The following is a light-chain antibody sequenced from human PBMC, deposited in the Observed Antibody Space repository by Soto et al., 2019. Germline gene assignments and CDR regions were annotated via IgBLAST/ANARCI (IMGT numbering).Light chain of an antibody. CDR2: GAS. CDR3: QQYGSSSGFT. Sequence: EIVLTQSPGTLSLSPGERATLSCRASQSINSRYLAWYQQKPGQAPRLLIYGASSRATGIPDRFSGSGSGTDFTPTISSLEPEDFAVFYCQQYGSSSGFTFGPGNKVDIK. J-gene: IGKJ3*01. CDR1: QSINSRY. V-gene: IGKV3-20*01.